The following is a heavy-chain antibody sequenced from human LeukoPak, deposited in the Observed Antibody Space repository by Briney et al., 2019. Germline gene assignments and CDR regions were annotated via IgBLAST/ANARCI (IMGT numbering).Heavy chain of an antibody. CDR2: INHSGST. V-gene: IGHV4-34*01. D-gene: IGHD3-22*01. CDR3: ARGDDSSGYQYYYYYYMDV. CDR1: GGSFSGYY. Sequence: PSETLSLTCAVYGGSFSGYYWSWIRQPLGKGLEWIGEINHSGSTNYNPSLKSRVTISVDTSKNQFSLKLSSVTAADTAVYYCARGDDSSGYQYYYYYYMDVWGKGTTVTVSS. J-gene: IGHJ6*03.